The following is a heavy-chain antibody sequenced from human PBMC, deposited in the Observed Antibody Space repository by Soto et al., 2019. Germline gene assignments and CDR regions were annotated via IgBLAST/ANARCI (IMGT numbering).Heavy chain of an antibody. CDR3: AREGTAMAPYYYYGMDV. D-gene: IGHD5-18*01. J-gene: IGHJ6*02. Sequence: GGSLRLSCAASGFTFSRYWMSWVRQAPGKGLEWVANIKQDGSEKYYVDSVKGRFTISRDNAKNSLYLQMNSLGAEDTAVYYCAREGTAMAPYYYYGMDVWGQGTTVTVSS. CDR2: IKQDGSEK. V-gene: IGHV3-7*01. CDR1: GFTFSRYW.